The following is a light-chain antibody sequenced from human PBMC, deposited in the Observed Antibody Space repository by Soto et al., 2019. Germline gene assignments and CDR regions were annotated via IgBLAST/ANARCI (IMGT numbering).Light chain of an antibody. CDR2: RNN. J-gene: IGLJ3*02. CDR1: SSNVGSNF. CDR3: AAWDDSLSGWV. Sequence: QSVLTQPPSASGTPGQRVTISCSGSSSNVGSNFVYWYQQLPGTAPKLLIYRNNQRPSGGPDRFSGSKSGTSASLAISGLRSEDEADSYCAAWDDSLSGWVFGGGTKLTVL. V-gene: IGLV1-47*01.